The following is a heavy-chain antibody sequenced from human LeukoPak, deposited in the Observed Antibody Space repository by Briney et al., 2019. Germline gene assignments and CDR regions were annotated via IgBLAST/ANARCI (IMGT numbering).Heavy chain of an antibody. D-gene: IGHD3-22*01. V-gene: IGHV1-46*01. J-gene: IGHJ4*02. CDR3: ARDSSGYYYYDY. CDR1: GYTFTSYY. Sequence: GASVKVSCKASGYTFTSYYMHWVRQAPGQGLEWMGIINPSGGSPSYAQKFQGRVTTTRDTSTSTVYMELSSLRSEDTAVYYCARDSSGYYYYDYWGQGTLVTVSS. CDR2: INPSGGSP.